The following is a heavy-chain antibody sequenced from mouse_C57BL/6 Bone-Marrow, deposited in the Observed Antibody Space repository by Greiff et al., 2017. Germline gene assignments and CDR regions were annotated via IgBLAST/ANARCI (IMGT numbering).Heavy chain of an antibody. V-gene: IGHV5-9*01. CDR1: GFTFSSYT. CDR3: ARRGISTPFAY. J-gene: IGHJ3*01. Sequence: EVKLMESGGGLVKPGGSLKLSCAASGFTFSSYTMSWVRQTPEKRLEWVATISGGGGNTYYPDSVKGRFTISRDNAKNTLYLRMSSLRSVDTALYYSARRGISTPFAYWGQGTLVTVSA. CDR2: ISGGGGNT.